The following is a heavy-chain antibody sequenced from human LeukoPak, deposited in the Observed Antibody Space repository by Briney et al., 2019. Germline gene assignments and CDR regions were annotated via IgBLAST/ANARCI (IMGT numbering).Heavy chain of an antibody. CDR2: IWYDGSNK. D-gene: IGHD3-10*01. CDR3: ATNPYGGVDY. CDR1: GFTVSSYG. Sequence: GGSLRLSCAASGFTVSSYGMHWVRQAPGKGLEWVAVIWYDGSNKYYADSVKGRFAISRDNSKNTLYLQMNSLRAEDTAVYYCATNPYGGVDYWGQGTLVTVSS. J-gene: IGHJ4*02. V-gene: IGHV3-33*01.